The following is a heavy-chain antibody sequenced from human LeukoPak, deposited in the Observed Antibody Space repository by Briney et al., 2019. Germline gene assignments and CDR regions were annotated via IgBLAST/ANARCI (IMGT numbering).Heavy chain of an antibody. J-gene: IGHJ4*02. V-gene: IGHV4-59*04. CDR1: GGSINSDS. CDR3: ARKNRQWLVATKGHFDY. CDR2: ILHGGGT. D-gene: IGHD6-19*01. Sequence: SETLSLTCAVSGGSINSDSWSWIRQPPGKGLEWVGYILHGGGTYSNPSLKSRVIISVDTSKNQFSLKLSSVTAADTAVYYCARKNRQWLVATKGHFDYWGQGTLVTVSS.